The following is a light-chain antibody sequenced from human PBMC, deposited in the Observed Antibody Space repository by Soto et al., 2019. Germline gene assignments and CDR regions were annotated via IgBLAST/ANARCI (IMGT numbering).Light chain of an antibody. CDR3: QQYNIWPPWT. V-gene: IGKV3-15*01. CDR2: GAS. J-gene: IGKJ1*01. Sequence: EIGMTQSPATLSVSPGERVTLSCRARQSVGSNLAWYQQTPGQAPRVVIYGASTRAPGIPARFSGSGSGTEFTLTISSLQSEDFAIYYCQQYNIWPPWTFGQGTKV. CDR1: QSVGSN.